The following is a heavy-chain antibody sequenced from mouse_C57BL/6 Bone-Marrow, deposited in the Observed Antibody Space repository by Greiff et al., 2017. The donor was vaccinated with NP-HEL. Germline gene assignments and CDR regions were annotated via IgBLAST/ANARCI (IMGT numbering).Heavy chain of an antibody. CDR3: ARWTYYSKKGFDY. J-gene: IGHJ2*01. CDR2: IYPSDSET. D-gene: IGHD2-5*01. Sequence: QVQLQQPGAELVRPGSSVKLSCKASGYTFTSYWMDWVKQRPGQGLEWIGNIYPSDSETHYNQKFKDKATLTVDKSSSTAYMQLSSLTSEDSAVYYCARWTYYSKKGFDYWGQGTTLTVSS. CDR1: GYTFTSYW. V-gene: IGHV1-61*01.